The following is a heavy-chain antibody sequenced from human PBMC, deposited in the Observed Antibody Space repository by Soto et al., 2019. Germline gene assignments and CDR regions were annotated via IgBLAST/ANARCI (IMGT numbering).Heavy chain of an antibody. D-gene: IGHD3-16*02. CDR2: ISSSGSTI. V-gene: IGHV3-11*01. CDR1: GFTFSDYY. J-gene: IGHJ4*02. CDR3: ARGPYDYVWGSDPPHFDY. Sequence: GGSLRLSCAASGFTFSDYYMSWIRQAPGKGLEWVSYISSSGSTIYYAGSVKGRFTISRDNAKNSLYLQMNSLRAEDTAVYYCARGPYDYVWGSDPPHFDYWGQGTLVTVSS.